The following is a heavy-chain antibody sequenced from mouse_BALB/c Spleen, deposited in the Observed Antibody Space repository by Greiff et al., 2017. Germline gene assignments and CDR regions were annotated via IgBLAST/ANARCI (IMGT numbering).Heavy chain of an antibody. CDR1: GYTFTNYW. CDR3: ARRIYYYGTFDV. CDR2: IYPGGGYT. J-gene: IGHJ1*01. Sequence: VQLQQSGAELVRPGTSVKISCKASGYTFTNYWLGWVKQRPGHGLEWIGDIYPGGGYTNYNEKFKGKATLTADTSSSTAYMQLSSLTSEDSAVYFCARRIYYYGTFDVWGAGTTVTVSS. D-gene: IGHD1-1*01. V-gene: IGHV1-63*02.